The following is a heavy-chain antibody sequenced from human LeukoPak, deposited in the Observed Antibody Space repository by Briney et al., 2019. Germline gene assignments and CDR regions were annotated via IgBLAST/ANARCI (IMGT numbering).Heavy chain of an antibody. CDR2: ISYDGSNK. J-gene: IGHJ6*02. Sequence: GGSLRLSCAASGFTLSSYGMHWVRQAPGKGLEWVAVISYDGSNKYYADSVKGRFTISRDNSKNTLYLQMNSLRAEDTAVYYCAKDLTNYYYYGMDVWGQGTTVTVSS. V-gene: IGHV3-30*18. D-gene: IGHD2-2*01. CDR3: AKDLTNYYYYGMDV. CDR1: GFTLSSYG.